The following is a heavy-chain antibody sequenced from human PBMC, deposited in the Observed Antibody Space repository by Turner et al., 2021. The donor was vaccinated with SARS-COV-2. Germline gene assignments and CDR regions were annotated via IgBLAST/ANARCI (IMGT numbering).Heavy chain of an antibody. CDR2: IYYSGST. CDR1: GGSISSSSYY. J-gene: IGHJ6*02. V-gene: IGHV4-39*01. D-gene: IGHD1-26*01. CDR3: AGEVVVLTTTHYGMDV. Sequence: QLQLQESGPGLVKPSETLSLPCTVSGGSISSSSYYWVWIRQPTGKGLEWIGSIYYSGSTYYNPSIKSRVTIAVDTSKNQFSLKLSAVTAADTAVYYCAGEVVVLTTTHYGMDVWGQGTTVTVSS.